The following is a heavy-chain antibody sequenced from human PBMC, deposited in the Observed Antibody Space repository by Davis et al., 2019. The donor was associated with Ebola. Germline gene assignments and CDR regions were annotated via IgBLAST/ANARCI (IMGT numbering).Heavy chain of an antibody. CDR1: GFTFHDYD. Sequence: PGGSLRLSCAASGFTFHDYDMHWVRQAPGKGLEWVSGISWDSGRIGYADSVKGRFTISRDNAKNSLYLQMNTLRAEDTALYYCAARRNYYDSGSYYYFDHWGQGTLVTVSS. CDR3: AARRNYYDSGSYYYFDH. V-gene: IGHV3-9*01. CDR2: ISWDSGRI. J-gene: IGHJ4*02. D-gene: IGHD3-22*01.